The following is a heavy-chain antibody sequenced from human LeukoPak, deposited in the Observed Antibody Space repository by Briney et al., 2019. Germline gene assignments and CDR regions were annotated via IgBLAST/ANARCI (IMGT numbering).Heavy chain of an antibody. J-gene: IGHJ4*02. D-gene: IGHD7-27*01. CDR1: GYTFTSYG. CDR2: INPNSGGT. V-gene: IGHV1-2*02. CDR3: ARGVWGQTDY. Sequence: ASVKVSCKASGYTFTSYGISWVRQAPGQGLGWMGWINPNSGGTNYAQKFQGRVTMTRDTSISTAYMKLSRLRSDDTAVYYCARGVWGQTDYWGQGTLVTVSS.